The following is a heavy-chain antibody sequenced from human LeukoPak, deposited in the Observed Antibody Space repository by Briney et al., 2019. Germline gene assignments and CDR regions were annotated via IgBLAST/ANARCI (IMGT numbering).Heavy chain of an antibody. CDR1: GGTFSSYA. CDR2: IIPILGIA. CDR3: ARSDYYGSSHAFDI. J-gene: IGHJ3*02. V-gene: IGHV1-69*04. D-gene: IGHD3-10*01. Sequence: ASVKVSCKASGGTFSSYAISWVRQAPGQGLEWMGRIIPILGIANYAQKFQGRVTITADKSTSTAYMELSSLRSEDTAVYYCARSDYYGSSHAFDIWGQGTMVTVSS.